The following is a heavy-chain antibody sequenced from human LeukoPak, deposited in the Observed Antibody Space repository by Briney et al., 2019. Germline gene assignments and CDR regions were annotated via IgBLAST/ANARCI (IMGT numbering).Heavy chain of an antibody. J-gene: IGHJ6*03. CDR2: INHSGST. CDR1: GGSFSGYY. V-gene: IGHV4-34*01. Sequence: PSETLSLTCAVYGGSFSGYYWSWIRQPPGKGLEWIGEINHSGSTNYNPSLKSRVTISVDTSKNQFSLKLSSVTAADMAVYYCARVWSNYYYYYMDVWGKGTTVTVSS. CDR3: ARVWSNYYYYYMDV. D-gene: IGHD3-3*01.